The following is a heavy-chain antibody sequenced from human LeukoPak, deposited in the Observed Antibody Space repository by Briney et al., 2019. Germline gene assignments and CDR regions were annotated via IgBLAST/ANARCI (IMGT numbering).Heavy chain of an antibody. J-gene: IGHJ4*02. V-gene: IGHV4-59*03. D-gene: IGHD3-10*01. CDR2: IYNSGFT. CDR1: VGSISSYY. CDR3: SRGKDYFDY. Sequence: SETLSLTCTVSVGSISSYYWSWIRQPPGKGLQWIGYIYNSGFTNYNSSLKSRVTISIDMSKNQFSLKLSSVTAADTAMYYCSRGKDYFDYWGQGTLVTVSS.